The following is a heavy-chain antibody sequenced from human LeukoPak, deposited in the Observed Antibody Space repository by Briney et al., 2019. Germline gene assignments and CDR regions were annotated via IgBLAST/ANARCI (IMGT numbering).Heavy chain of an antibody. CDR2: MNPNSGNT. J-gene: IGHJ6*03. V-gene: IGHV1-8*01. Sequence: ASVKVSCKASGYTFTSYDINWVRQATGQGLEWMGWMNPNSGNTGYAQKYQGRVTMTRNTSISTAYMELSSLRSEDTAVYYCARGSRAYYDTLTGYYNRRWVMDVWGKGTTVTVSS. CDR3: ARGSRAYYDTLTGYYNRRWVMDV. CDR1: GYTFTSYD. D-gene: IGHD3-9*01.